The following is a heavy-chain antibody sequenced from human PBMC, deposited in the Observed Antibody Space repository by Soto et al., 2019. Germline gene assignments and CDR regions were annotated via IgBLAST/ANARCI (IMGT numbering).Heavy chain of an antibody. CDR2: IYYSGNT. J-gene: IGHJ4*02. D-gene: IGHD3-10*01. CDR1: GGSISSSSYY. V-gene: IGHV4-39*01. Sequence: SETLSLTCTVSGGSISSSSYYWGWIRQPPGKGLEWIGSIYYSGNTYCNPSLMSRVTISVDTAKNQFSLVLSSVTAADTAVYYCARQYYFGSGSYYSRPFDFWGQGTLVTVSS. CDR3: ARQYYFGSGSYYSRPFDF.